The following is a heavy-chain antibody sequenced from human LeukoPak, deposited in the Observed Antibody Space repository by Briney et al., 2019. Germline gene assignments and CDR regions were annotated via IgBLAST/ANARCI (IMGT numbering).Heavy chain of an antibody. CDR1: GFTFSSYA. CDR3: AKDSGQQLGIYYFDY. J-gene: IGHJ4*02. Sequence: PGGSLRLSCAASGFTFSSYAMSWVRQAPGKGLEWVSAISGSGGSTYYADSVKGRFTISRDNSKNTLYLQMNSLRAEDTAVYYCAKDSGQQLGIYYFDYWGQGTLVTVSS. CDR2: ISGSGGST. V-gene: IGHV3-23*01. D-gene: IGHD6-13*01.